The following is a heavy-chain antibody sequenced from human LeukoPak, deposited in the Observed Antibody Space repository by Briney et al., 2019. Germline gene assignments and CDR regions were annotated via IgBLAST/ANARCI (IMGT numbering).Heavy chain of an antibody. J-gene: IGHJ4*02. D-gene: IGHD1-1*01. CDR3: AESNVRFQQLEGFDY. V-gene: IGHV5-51*01. CDR2: IYPGDSDT. Sequence: GESLKISCKGSGYSFTSYWIGWVRQMPGKGLEWMGIIYPGDSDTRYSPSFQGQVTISADKSISTAYLQRSSLKAADTAMYYCAESNVRFQQLEGFDYWGQGTLVNGSS. CDR1: GYSFTSYW.